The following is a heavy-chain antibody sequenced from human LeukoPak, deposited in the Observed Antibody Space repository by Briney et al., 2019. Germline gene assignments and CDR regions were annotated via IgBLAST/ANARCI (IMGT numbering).Heavy chain of an antibody. CDR1: GFSFSSYA. Sequence: PGGSLRLSCAASGFSFSSYAMSWVRQAPGKGLEWVSAISHTGTNTYFAASVRGRFTPSRDNSKNTLYLQMNSLSSEDTALYYCAKDRFSSSSGISFDSWGQGTLAIVSS. J-gene: IGHJ4*02. V-gene: IGHV3-23*01. CDR3: AKDRFSSSSGISFDS. D-gene: IGHD6-6*01. CDR2: ISHTGTNT.